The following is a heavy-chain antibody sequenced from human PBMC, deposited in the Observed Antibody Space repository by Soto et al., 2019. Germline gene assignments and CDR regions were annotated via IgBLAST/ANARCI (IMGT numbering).Heavy chain of an antibody. CDR2: IYPGDSDT. CDR1: GYSFTSYW. J-gene: IGHJ5*02. D-gene: IGHD2-2*01. V-gene: IGHV5-51*01. CDR3: ARYWRYCSSTSCYAEFDP. Sequence: GESLKISCKGSGYSFTSYWIGWVRQMPGKGLEWMGIIYPGDSDTRYSPSFQGQVTISADKSISTAYLQWSSLKASDTAMYYCARYWRYCSSTSCYAEFDPWGQGTLVTVSS.